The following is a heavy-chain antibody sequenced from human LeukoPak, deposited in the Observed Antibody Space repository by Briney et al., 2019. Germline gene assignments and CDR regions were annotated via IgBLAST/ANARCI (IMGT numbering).Heavy chain of an antibody. J-gene: IGHJ4*02. V-gene: IGHV3-7*03. D-gene: IGHD4-23*01. Sequence: GGSLRLSCAASGFTFTNYWMSWVRQAPGKGPEWVANIKQDGSDKYYLTSVRGRFTISRDNAKNSLFLQMNSLRVEDTAVYYCARGGGHLDCWGQGTLVTVSS. CDR2: IKQDGSDK. CDR3: ARGGGHLDC. CDR1: GFTFTNYW.